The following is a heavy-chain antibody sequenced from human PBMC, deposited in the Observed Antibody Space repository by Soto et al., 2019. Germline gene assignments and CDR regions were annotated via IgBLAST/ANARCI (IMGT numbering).Heavy chain of an antibody. D-gene: IGHD5-12*01. Sequence: GGSLRLSCAASGFSFGNFAMNWVRQPPGKGLEWVPSVDYSGTYTFYAASVKGRFTISRDNSQNMVYLEMNSLRADDTAVYYCTKRSGGFSEFDYWGQGALVTVSS. V-gene: IGHV3-23*01. CDR3: TKRSGGFSEFDY. CDR1: GFSFGNFA. CDR2: VDYSGTYT. J-gene: IGHJ4*02.